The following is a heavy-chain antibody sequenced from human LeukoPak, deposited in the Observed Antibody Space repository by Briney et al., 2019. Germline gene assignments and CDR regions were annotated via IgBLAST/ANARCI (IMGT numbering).Heavy chain of an antibody. CDR2: INPSADIK. D-gene: IGHD3-22*01. CDR1: GYTFSSYY. CDR3: ARENPYDSSVYFHDY. V-gene: IGHV1-46*01. Sequence: ASVKVSCKASGYTFSSYYMHWVRQAPGQGLEWMGIINPSADIKTYAQKFQGRVTMTRDTSTSTVYMELRTLGSKDTAVYYCARENPYDSSVYFHDYWGQGTLVTVSS. J-gene: IGHJ4*02.